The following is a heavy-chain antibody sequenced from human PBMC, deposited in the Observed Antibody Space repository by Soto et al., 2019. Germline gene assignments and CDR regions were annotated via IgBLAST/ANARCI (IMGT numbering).Heavy chain of an antibody. Sequence: PSETLSLTCTVSGGSISSYYWSWIRQPPGKGLEWIGYISHSGSTKYNPSLKSRVTISVDTSMNQFSLKLSSVTAADTAVYYCVRGSYYDSSGYYTLWGQGTLVTVSS. CDR2: ISHSGST. V-gene: IGHV4-59*01. J-gene: IGHJ4*02. D-gene: IGHD3-22*01. CDR3: VRGSYYDSSGYYTL. CDR1: GGSISSYY.